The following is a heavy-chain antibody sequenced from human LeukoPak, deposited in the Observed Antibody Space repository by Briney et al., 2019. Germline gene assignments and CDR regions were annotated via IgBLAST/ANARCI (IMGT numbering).Heavy chain of an antibody. J-gene: IGHJ4*02. CDR3: AKVTRGTRFAFDF. CDR2: IGGSGSST. D-gene: IGHD3-10*01. V-gene: IGHV3-23*01. CDR1: VFTFSTSA. Sequence: ESGGSLRLSCAASVFTFSTSAMSWVRQAPGKGLEWVSAIGGSGSSTYYADSVKGRFTVSRDNSKNTLYLQMNSLRAEDTAVYYCAKVTRGTRFAFDFWGQGTLVTVSS.